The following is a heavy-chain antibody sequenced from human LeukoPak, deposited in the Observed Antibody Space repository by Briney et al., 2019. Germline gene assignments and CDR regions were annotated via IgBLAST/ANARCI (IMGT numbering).Heavy chain of an antibody. D-gene: IGHD5-18*01. J-gene: IGHJ4*02. CDR1: GFTFSSYA. Sequence: PGGSLRLSCAASGFTFSSYAMSWVRQAPGKGLEWVSAISAGGSGTYYADSVKGRFTISRDNSKNTLYLQMNSLRVEDTAMYYCVRATRRDTATAPFDYWGQGTLVTVSS. V-gene: IGHV3-23*01. CDR2: ISAGGSGT. CDR3: VRATRRDTATAPFDY.